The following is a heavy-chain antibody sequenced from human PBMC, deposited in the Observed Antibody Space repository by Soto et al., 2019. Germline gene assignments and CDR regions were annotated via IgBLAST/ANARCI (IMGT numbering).Heavy chain of an antibody. V-gene: IGHV3-48*02. D-gene: IGHD5-12*01. CDR1: GGSFSGYY. J-gene: IGHJ4*02. Sequence: ETLSLTCAVYGGSFSGYYWSWVRQAPGKGLEWVSYISSSSSTINYADSVKGRFTISRDNAKNSLYLQMNSLRDEDTALYYCARLGYSGYVDYWGQGTLVPVSS. CDR2: ISSSSSTI. CDR3: ARLGYSGYVDY.